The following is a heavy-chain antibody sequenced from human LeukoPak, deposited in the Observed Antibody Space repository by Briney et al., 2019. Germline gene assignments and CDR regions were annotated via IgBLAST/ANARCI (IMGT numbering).Heavy chain of an antibody. CDR2: INHSGST. D-gene: IGHD2-2*01. CDR1: GFTFSSYE. J-gene: IGHJ6*03. V-gene: IGHV4-34*01. CDR3: ARGRAHCSSTSCYGGYYYYYYMDV. Sequence: LRLSCAASGFTFSSYEMSWVRQAPGKGLGWIGEINHSGSTNYNPSLKSRVTISVDTSKNQFSLKLSSETAADTAVYYCARGRAHCSSTSCYGGYYYYYYMDVWGKGTTVTISS.